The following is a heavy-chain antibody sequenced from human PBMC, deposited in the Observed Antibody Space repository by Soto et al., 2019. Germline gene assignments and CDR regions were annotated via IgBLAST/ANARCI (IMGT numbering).Heavy chain of an antibody. Sequence: SLRLSCAASGFTFSSYSMSWIRQAPGKWLEWVSTMGGSGSTYYADSVKGRFTISRDNAKNSLYLQMKSLRAEDTAVYYCATLTIFGGMDVWGKGTTVTVSS. CDR3: ATLTIFGGMDV. J-gene: IGHJ6*04. CDR1: GFTFSSYS. CDR2: MGGSGST. D-gene: IGHD3-3*01. V-gene: IGHV3-23*01.